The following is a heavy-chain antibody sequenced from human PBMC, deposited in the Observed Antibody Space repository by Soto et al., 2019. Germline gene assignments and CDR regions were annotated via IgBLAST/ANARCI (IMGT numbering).Heavy chain of an antibody. CDR2: INPNSGGT. CDR3: ARDLTTVTTPHISNWFDP. CDR1: GYTFTGYY. Sequence: ASVKVSCKASGYTFTGYYMHWVRQAPGQGLEWMGWINPNSGGTNYAQKFQGWVTMTRDTSISTAYMELSRLRSDDTAVYYCARDLTTVTTPHISNWFDPWGQGTLVTVSS. V-gene: IGHV1-2*04. J-gene: IGHJ5*02. D-gene: IGHD4-17*01.